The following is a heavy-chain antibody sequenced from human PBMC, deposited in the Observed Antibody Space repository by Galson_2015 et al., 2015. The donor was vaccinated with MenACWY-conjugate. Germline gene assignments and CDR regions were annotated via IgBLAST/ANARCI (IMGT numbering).Heavy chain of an antibody. CDR3: ATERYSSSWNHDAFDI. CDR2: FDPEDGET. Sequence: SVKVSCKVSGYTLTELSMHWVRQAPGKGLEWMGGFDPEDGETIYAQKFQGRVTMTEDTSTDTAYMELSSLRSEDTAVYYCATERYSSSWNHDAFDIWGQGTMVTVSS. CDR1: GYTLTELS. V-gene: IGHV1-24*01. J-gene: IGHJ3*02. D-gene: IGHD6-13*01.